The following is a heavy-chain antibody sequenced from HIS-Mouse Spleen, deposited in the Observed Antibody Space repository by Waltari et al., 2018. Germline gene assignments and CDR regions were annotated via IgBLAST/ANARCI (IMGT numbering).Heavy chain of an antibody. V-gene: IGHV4-39*07. Sequence: QLQLQESGPGLVKPSETLSLTCTVSGGSIRSRSYYLGWIRQPPGKGLEWIGSIYYSGSTYYNPSLKSRVTISVDTSKNQFSLKLSSVTAADTAVYYCAREIPYSSSWYDWYFDLWGRGTLVTVSS. CDR1: GGSIRSRSYY. D-gene: IGHD6-13*01. CDR2: IYYSGST. J-gene: IGHJ2*01. CDR3: AREIPYSSSWYDWYFDL.